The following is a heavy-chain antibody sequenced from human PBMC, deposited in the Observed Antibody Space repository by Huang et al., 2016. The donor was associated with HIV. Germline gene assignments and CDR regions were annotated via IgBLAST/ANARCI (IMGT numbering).Heavy chain of an antibody. CDR2: ISAYNGNT. Sequence: QVQLVQSGAEVKKPGASVKVSCKASGYTFTRYGISWVRQAPGQGLEWRGRISAYNGNTNYAQKLQGRVTMTTDTSTNTVNMEMRSLRSDDTAVYYCARLYLYGMDVWGQGTTVTVSS. V-gene: IGHV1-18*04. CDR1: GYTFTRYG. D-gene: IGHD3-16*02. CDR3: ARLYLYGMDV. J-gene: IGHJ6*02.